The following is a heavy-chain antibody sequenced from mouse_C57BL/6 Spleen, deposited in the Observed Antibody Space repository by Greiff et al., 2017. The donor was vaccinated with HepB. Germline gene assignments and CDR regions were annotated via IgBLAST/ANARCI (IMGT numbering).Heavy chain of an antibody. CDR3: TRDRDLMYFEV. J-gene: IGHJ1*03. Sequence: EVKLMESGEGLVKPGGSLKLSCAASGFTFSSYAMSWVRQTPEKRLEWVAYISSGGDYIYYADTVKGRFTISRDNARNTLYLQMSSLKSEDTAMYYCTRDRDLMYFEVRGTGTTVTVSS. CDR2: ISSGGDYI. CDR1: GFTFSSYA. V-gene: IGHV5-9-1*02. D-gene: IGHD3-1*01.